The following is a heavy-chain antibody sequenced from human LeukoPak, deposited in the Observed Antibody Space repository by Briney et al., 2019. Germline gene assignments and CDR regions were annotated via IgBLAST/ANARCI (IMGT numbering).Heavy chain of an antibody. J-gene: IGHJ4*02. V-gene: IGHV4-59*01. CDR3: ARCPTSGGRCYEFDF. D-gene: IGHD2-15*01. CDR2: IYNSGRT. CDR1: GGSISSYY. Sequence: PSETLSLTCTVSGGSISSYYWSWIRQPPGKGPEWIGYIYNSGRTNYNPSLKSRVTISVDTSKNQFSLRLTSVTAADTAVYYCARCPTSGGRCYEFDFWGQGTLVTVSS.